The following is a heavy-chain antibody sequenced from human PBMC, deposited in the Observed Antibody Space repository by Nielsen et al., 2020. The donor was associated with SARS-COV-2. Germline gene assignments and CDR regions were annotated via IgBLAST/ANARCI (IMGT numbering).Heavy chain of an antibody. CDR2: IHYSGDT. Sequence: SETLSLTCAVSGGSFTAYYWSWIRQPPGKGLEWIGEIHYSGDTNNNPSLRSRVTVSRDTSKNQFSLKLSSVTAADTAVYYCAREHWGSRYYGMDVWGQGTTVTVSS. CDR3: AREHWGSRYYGMDV. D-gene: IGHD7-27*01. CDR1: GGSFTAYY. J-gene: IGHJ6*02. V-gene: IGHV4-34*01.